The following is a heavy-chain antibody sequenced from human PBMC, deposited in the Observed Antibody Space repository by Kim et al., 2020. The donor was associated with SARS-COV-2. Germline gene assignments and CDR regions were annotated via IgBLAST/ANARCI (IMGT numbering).Heavy chain of an antibody. Sequence: SETLSLTCTVSGGSISSGGYYWSWIRQHPGKGLEWIGYIYYSGSTYYNPSLKSRVTISVDTSKNQFSLKLSSVTAADTAVYYCAQTTVGATPGSVYYFDYWGQGTLVTVSS. D-gene: IGHD1-26*01. J-gene: IGHJ4*02. V-gene: IGHV4-31*03. CDR2: IYYSGST. CDR3: AQTTVGATPGSVYYFDY. CDR1: GGSISSGGYY.